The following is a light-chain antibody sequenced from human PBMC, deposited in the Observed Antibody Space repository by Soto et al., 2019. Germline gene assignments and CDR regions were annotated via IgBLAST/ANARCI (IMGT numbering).Light chain of an antibody. J-gene: IGKJ1*01. CDR2: KAS. Sequence: DIQMTQSPSTLSGSVGDRVTITCRASQTISSWLAWYQQKPGKAPKLLIYKASTLKSGVPSRFSGSGSGTEFTLTISRVQPDDFATYYWQHYNSYSEAFGQGTKVELK. CDR3: QHYNSYSEA. V-gene: IGKV1-5*03. CDR1: QTISSW.